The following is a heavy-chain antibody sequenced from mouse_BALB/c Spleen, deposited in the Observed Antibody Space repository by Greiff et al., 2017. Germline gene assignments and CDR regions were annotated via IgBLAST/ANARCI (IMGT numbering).Heavy chain of an antibody. CDR1: GYTFTSYW. CDR2: IDPSDSET. D-gene: IGHD3-3*01. CDR3: AREGDPGAWFAY. Sequence: VQLQQPGAELVKPGAPVKLSCKASGYTFTSYWMNWVKQRPGRGLEWIGRIDPSDSETHYNQKFKDKATLTVDKSSSTAYIQLSSLTSEDSAVYYCAREGDPGAWFAYWGQGTLVTVSA. J-gene: IGHJ3*01. V-gene: IGHV1-69*02.